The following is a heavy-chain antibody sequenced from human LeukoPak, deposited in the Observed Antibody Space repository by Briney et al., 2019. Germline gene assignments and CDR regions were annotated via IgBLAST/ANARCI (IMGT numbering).Heavy chain of an antibody. CDR3: ARAYYYASSAFDI. D-gene: IGHD3-22*01. Sequence: PSETLSLTCTVSGGSISSNTYYWDWIRQPPGKGLECIGSIYYGVSTYYNPSLKSRVIISVYTSKNQFSLKLSSVTAADTAVYYCARAYYYASSAFDIWGQGTMVTVSS. J-gene: IGHJ3*02. CDR1: GGSISSNTYY. CDR2: IYYGVST. V-gene: IGHV4-39*01.